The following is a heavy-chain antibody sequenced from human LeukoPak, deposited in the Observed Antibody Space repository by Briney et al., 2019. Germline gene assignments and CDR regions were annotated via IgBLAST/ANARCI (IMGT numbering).Heavy chain of an antibody. V-gene: IGHV4-34*01. D-gene: IGHD5-24*01. J-gene: IGHJ4*02. Sequence: SETLSLTCAAYGGSFSGYYWSWIRQPPGKGLEWIGEINHSGSTNYNPSLKSRVTISVDTSKNQFSLKLSSVTAADTAVYYCASRQSPRRWLPSLGLDYWGQGTLVTVSS. CDR2: INHSGST. CDR1: GGSFSGYY. CDR3: ASRQSPRRWLPSLGLDY.